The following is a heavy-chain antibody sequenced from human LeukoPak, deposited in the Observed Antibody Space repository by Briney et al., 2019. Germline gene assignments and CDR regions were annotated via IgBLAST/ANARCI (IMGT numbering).Heavy chain of an antibody. CDR2: IKQDGSEK. D-gene: IGHD3-10*01. CDR1: GFTFSSYW. J-gene: IGHJ4*02. CDR3: ASSLWFGEFFDY. V-gene: IGHV3-7*01. Sequence: GSLRLSCAASGFTFSSYWMSWVRQAPGKGLEWVANIKQDGSEKYYVDSVKGRFTISRDNAKNSLYLQMNSLRAEDTAVYYCASSLWFGEFFDYWGQGTLVTVSS.